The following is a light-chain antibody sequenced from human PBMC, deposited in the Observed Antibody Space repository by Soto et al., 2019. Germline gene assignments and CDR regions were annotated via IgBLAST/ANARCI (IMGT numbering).Light chain of an antibody. V-gene: IGLV2-23*01. Sequence: QSALTQPASVSGSPGQSITISCTGTSSDVGSYNLVSWYEQHPDKAPKLLIYEGSNRPSGVSHRFSGSKSGNTASLTISGLQADDEADYYCCSYAGSSTYVVFGGGTKLTVL. CDR3: CSYAGSSTYVV. CDR2: EGS. J-gene: IGLJ2*01. CDR1: SSDVGSYNL.